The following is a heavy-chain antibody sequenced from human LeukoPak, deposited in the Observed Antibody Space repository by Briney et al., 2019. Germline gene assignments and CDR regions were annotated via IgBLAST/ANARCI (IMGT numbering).Heavy chain of an antibody. CDR2: IYHSGST. J-gene: IGHJ5*02. Sequence: SETLSLTCTVSGGSISSGGYYWSWIRQPPGKGLEWIGYIYHSGSTYYNPSLKSRVTISVDRSKNQFSLKLSSVTAADTAVYYCAREPKYSSSWYPWFDPWGQGTLVTVSS. D-gene: IGHD6-13*01. V-gene: IGHV4-30-2*01. CDR1: GGSISSGGYY. CDR3: AREPKYSSSWYPWFDP.